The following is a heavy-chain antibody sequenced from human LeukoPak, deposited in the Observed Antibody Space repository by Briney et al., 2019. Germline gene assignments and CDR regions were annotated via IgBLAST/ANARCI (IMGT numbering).Heavy chain of an antibody. CDR3: ARVYSSGWYYFDY. J-gene: IGHJ4*02. CDR1: GFTFSSYS. V-gene: IGHV3-21*01. CDR2: ISSSSSYI. Sequence: GGSLRLSCAASGFTFSSYSMNWVRQAPGKGLEWVSFISSSSSYIYYADSVKGRFTISRDNAKNSLYLQMNSLRAEDTAVYYCARVYSSGWYYFDYWGQGTLVTVSS. D-gene: IGHD6-19*01.